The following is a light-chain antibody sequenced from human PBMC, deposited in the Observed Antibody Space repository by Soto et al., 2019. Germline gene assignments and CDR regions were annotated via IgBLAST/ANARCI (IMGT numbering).Light chain of an antibody. Sequence: QSALTQPASVSGSPGQSITISCTGTSSDVGGYNYVSWYQQHPGKAPKLMIYDVSNRPSGVSNRFSGSKSGNTASLTISGLQAEDAAAYYCSSYTSSSTRVFGGGTKLTV. V-gene: IGLV2-14*01. CDR2: DVS. J-gene: IGLJ2*01. CDR3: SSYTSSSTRV. CDR1: SSDVGGYNY.